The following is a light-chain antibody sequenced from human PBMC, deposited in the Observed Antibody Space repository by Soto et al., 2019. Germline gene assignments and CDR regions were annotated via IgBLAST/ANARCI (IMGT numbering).Light chain of an antibody. CDR2: GAS. V-gene: IGKV3-15*01. Sequence: EIVMTQSPATLSLSPGERAALSCRASQSINSELAVYQQKPGQPPRLLIYGASTRATCVPARFTGSESGSEFTLTISGLQSEDFAVYSCQQGHNWPFTFGQGTRLEI. CDR1: QSINSE. J-gene: IGKJ2*01. CDR3: QQGHNWPFT.